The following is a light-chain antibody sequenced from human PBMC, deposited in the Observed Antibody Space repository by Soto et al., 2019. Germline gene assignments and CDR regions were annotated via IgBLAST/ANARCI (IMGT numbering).Light chain of an antibody. CDR2: EDS. CDR3: SSYTSSSTPDV. Sequence: QSALTQPASVSGSPGQSITNSCTGTSSDVGGYNYVSWYQQHPGKAPKLMIYEDSNRPSGVSNRFSGSKSGNTASLTISGLQAEDEADYYCSSYTSSSTPDVFGTGTKLTVL. V-gene: IGLV2-14*01. CDR1: SSDVGGYNY. J-gene: IGLJ1*01.